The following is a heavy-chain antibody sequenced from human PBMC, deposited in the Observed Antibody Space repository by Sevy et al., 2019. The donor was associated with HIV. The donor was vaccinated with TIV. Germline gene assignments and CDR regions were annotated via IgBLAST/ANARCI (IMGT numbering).Heavy chain of an antibody. D-gene: IGHD5-18*01. CDR1: GFTFSSDS. CDR2: ISSSSSTI. J-gene: IGHJ3*02. V-gene: IGHV3-48*02. CDR3: ARGLNRYSYGTDAFDI. Sequence: GGSLRLSCAASGFTFSSDSMNWVHQAPGKGLEWVSYISSSSSTIYYADSEKGRFTISRDNAKNSLYLQMNSLRDEDTAVYYCARGLNRYSYGTDAFDIWGQGTMVTVSS.